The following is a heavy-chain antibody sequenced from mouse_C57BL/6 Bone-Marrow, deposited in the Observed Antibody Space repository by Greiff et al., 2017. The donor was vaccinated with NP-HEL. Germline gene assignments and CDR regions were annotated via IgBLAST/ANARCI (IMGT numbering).Heavy chain of an antibody. CDR2: INSDGGST. D-gene: IGHD2-1*01. Sequence: EVKVVESGGGLVQPGESLKLSCESNEYEFPSHDMSWVRKTPEKRLELVAAINSDGGSTYYPDTMERRFIISRDNTKKTLYRQMSSLRSEDTALYYCAREKSTMVTTHYAMDYWGQGTSVTVSS. V-gene: IGHV5-2*01. CDR3: AREKSTMVTTHYAMDY. CDR1: EYEFPSHD. J-gene: IGHJ4*01.